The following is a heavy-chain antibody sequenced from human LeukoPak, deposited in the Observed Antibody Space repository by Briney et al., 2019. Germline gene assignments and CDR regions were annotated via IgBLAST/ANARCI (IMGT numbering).Heavy chain of an antibody. V-gene: IGHV3-23*01. D-gene: IGHD1-14*01. Sequence: QAGGSLRLSCAASGFTFTSFAMSWVRQAPGEGLEWVSVISGSGDSKHYADSVKGRFTTSRDNSKNTLYLQMSSLRAEDTAVYYCARDYDRGYAEPIWGQGTMVTVSS. J-gene: IGHJ3*02. CDR2: ISGSGDSK. CDR3: ARDYDRGYAEPI. CDR1: GFTFTSFA.